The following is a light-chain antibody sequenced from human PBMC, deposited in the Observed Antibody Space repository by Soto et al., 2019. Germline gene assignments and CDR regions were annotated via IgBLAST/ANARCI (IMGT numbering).Light chain of an antibody. CDR1: SGHSNNA. Sequence: QLVLTQSPSASASLGASVKLTCTLSSGHSNNAIAWHQKQPEKGPRFFMRLNSDGTHTKGDGIPDRFSGSSSGADHYLTISSLQSEDEADYYCQTWDPPFHVFGAGTQLTVL. CDR3: QTWDPPFHV. J-gene: IGLJ7*01. V-gene: IGLV4-69*01. CDR2: LNSDGTH.